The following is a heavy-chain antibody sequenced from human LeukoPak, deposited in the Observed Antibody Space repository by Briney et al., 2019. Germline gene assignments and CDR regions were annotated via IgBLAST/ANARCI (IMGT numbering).Heavy chain of an antibody. D-gene: IGHD3-22*01. V-gene: IGHV3-30*18. CDR2: ISYDGSNK. CDR1: GFTFSSYG. Sequence: PGGSLRLSCAASGFTFSSYGMHWVRQAPGKGLEWVAVISYDGSNKYYADSVKGRFTISRDNSKNTLYLQMNSLRAEDTAVYYCAKDQGYYDSSGCYDYWGQGTLVTVSS. CDR3: AKDQGYYDSSGCYDY. J-gene: IGHJ4*02.